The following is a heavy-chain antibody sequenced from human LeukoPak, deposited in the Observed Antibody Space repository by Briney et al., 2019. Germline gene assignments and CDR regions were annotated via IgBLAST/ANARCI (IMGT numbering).Heavy chain of an antibody. CDR2: ISGSGAT. J-gene: IGHJ5*02. CDR3: VRDRAGTQDWVEFDP. D-gene: IGHD3-10*01. CDR1: GFSVTNSH. Sequence: QPGGSLRLSCAVSGFSVTNSHMDWVRQAPGKGLEWVSLISGSGATLYADSAKGRFTISRDDSKNTVYLQMNSLRVEDTAVYFCVRDRAGTQDWVEFDPWGQGTLVTVSS. V-gene: IGHV3-66*03.